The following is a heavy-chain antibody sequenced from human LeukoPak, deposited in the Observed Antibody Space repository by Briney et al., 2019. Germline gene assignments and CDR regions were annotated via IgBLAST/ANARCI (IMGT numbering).Heavy chain of an antibody. CDR3: ASGIRERGFDS. J-gene: IGHJ4*02. CDR2: ISPTGGAI. CDR1: GFTFSSHG. D-gene: IGHD1-1*01. Sequence: PGGSLRLSCAASGFTFSSHGMNWVRQAPGRGLEWVSSISPTGGAIFYADSVRGRFTISRDSAKSSLFLQMNSLKAEDTALYFCASGIRERGFDSWGQGTLVTVSS. V-gene: IGHV3-21*01.